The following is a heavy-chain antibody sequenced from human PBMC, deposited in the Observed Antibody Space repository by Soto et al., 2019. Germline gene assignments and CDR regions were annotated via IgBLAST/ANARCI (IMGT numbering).Heavy chain of an antibody. Sequence: GGSLRLSCAASGFSFTTYVMHWVRQAPGKGLEWVAVISHDGSYKYYGDAVKGRFTISRDTSKNAVYLEMNSLRPEDTAVYYCAKGLLAIVGTTLPRDAFNIWDQGTMVTVS. CDR3: AKGLLAIVGTTLPRDAFNI. J-gene: IGHJ3*02. D-gene: IGHD1-26*01. CDR1: GFSFTTYV. V-gene: IGHV3-30*18. CDR2: ISHDGSYK.